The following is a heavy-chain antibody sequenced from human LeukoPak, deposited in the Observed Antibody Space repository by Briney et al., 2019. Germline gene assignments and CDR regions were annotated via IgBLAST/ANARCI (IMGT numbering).Heavy chain of an antibody. Sequence: PSETLSLTCTVSGGSISSYYWSWIRQPPGKGLEWIGYIYYSGSTNYNPSLKSRVTISVDTSKNQFSLKLSSVTAADTAVYYCARVRGRSYGSTYYFDYWGQGTLVTVSS. V-gene: IGHV4-59*01. CDR1: GGSISSYY. CDR3: ARVRGRSYGSTYYFDY. D-gene: IGHD5-18*01. CDR2: IYYSGST. J-gene: IGHJ4*02.